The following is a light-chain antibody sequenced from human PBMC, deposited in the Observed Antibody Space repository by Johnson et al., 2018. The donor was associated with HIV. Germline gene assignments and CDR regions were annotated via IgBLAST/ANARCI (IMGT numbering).Light chain of an antibody. Sequence: HSVLTQPPSVSAAPGQKVTISCSGSSSNIGNNYVSWYQQLPGTAPKLLVYENIMRPSGIPDRFSGSKSGTSATLGIAGLQTGDEADYYCGTWDSSLSAHVFGTGTKVTVL. CDR2: ENI. V-gene: IGLV1-51*02. CDR3: GTWDSSLSAHV. J-gene: IGLJ1*01. CDR1: SSNIGNNY.